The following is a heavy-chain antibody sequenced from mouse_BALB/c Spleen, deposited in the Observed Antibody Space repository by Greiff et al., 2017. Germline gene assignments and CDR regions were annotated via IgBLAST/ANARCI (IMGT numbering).Heavy chain of an antibody. D-gene: IGHD2-4*01. V-gene: IGHV1-7*01. CDR2: INPSTGYT. J-gene: IGHJ3*01. CDR1: GYTFTSYW. Sequence: LEESGAELAKPGASVKMSCKASGYTFTSYWMHWVKQRPGQGLEWIGYINPSTGYTEYNQKFKDKATLTADKSSSTAYMQLSSLTSEDSAVYYCARMITTRRDFAYWGQGTLVTVSA. CDR3: ARMITTRRDFAY.